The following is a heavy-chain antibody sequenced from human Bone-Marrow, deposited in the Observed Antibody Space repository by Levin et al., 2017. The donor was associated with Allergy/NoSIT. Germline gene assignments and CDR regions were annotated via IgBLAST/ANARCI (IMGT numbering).Heavy chain of an antibody. CDR3: ARAGMITFGGSHFDY. V-gene: IGHV4-38-2*01. CDR1: GYSISNGYN. CDR2: IYHSGST. J-gene: IGHJ4*02. D-gene: IGHD3-16*01. Sequence: SQTLSLTCGVSGYSISNGYNWGWIRQSPGKGLEWIASIYHSGSTYYNPSLKSRVTISVDTSKNQFSLKLSSLTAADTAVYYCARAGMITFGGSHFDYWGQGALVTVAS.